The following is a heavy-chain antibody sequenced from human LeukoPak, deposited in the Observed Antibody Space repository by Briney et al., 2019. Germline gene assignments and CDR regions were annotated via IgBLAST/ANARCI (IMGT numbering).Heavy chain of an antibody. CDR2: IKQDGSEK. D-gene: IGHD2-15*01. V-gene: IGHV3-7*03. J-gene: IGHJ4*02. CDR1: GFTFSSYW. CDR3: AREEIVVVVAATEAFDY. Sequence: GGSLRLSCAASGFTFSSYWMSWVRQAPGKGLEWVANIKQDGSEKYYVGSVKGRFTISRDNAKNSLYLQMNSLRAEDTAVYYCAREEIVVVVAATEAFDYWGQGTLVTVSS.